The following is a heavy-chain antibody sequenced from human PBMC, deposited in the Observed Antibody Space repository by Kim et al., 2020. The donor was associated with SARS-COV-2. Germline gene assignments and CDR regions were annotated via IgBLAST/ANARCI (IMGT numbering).Heavy chain of an antibody. D-gene: IGHD3-10*01. V-gene: IGHV3-7*01. Sequence: DSVKGRFTISRDNAKNSLYLQMNSLRAEDTAVYYCARGAYYYGSGSLWTYWGQGTLVTVSS. CDR3: ARGAYYYGSGSLWTY. J-gene: IGHJ4*02.